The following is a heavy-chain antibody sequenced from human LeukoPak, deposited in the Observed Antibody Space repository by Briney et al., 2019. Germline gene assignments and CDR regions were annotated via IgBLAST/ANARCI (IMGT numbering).Heavy chain of an antibody. CDR1: GGSISSYY. CDR3: ARDYGSGSYYAFEV. V-gene: IGHV4-59*01. D-gene: IGHD3-10*01. J-gene: IGHJ3*01. Sequence: SETLSLTCTVSGGSISSYYWTWIRQPPGQERVGIGYIYYSGSTNYNHSLKSRVTISVDTSKNQYSLKLSSVTAADTAVYYCARDYGSGSYYAFEVWGQGAMVTVSS. CDR2: IYYSGST.